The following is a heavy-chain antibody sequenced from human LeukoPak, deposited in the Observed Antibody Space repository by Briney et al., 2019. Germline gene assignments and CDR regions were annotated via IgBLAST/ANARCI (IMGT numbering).Heavy chain of an antibody. CDR1: GGTFSSYA. Sequence: ASVKVSCKASGGTFSSYAISWVRQAPGQGLEWMGIINPTGGSTSYAQKFQGRVTMIRDTSTSTVFMELSSLRSEDTALYYCTRSAVVGAPGDFDYWGQGTLVTVSS. CDR3: TRSAVVGAPGDFDY. D-gene: IGHD1-26*01. V-gene: IGHV1-46*03. J-gene: IGHJ4*02. CDR2: INPTGGST.